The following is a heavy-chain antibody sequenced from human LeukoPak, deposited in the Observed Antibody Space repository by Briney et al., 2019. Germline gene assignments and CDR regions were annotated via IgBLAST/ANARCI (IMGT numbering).Heavy chain of an antibody. J-gene: IGHJ4*02. CDR1: GFTFSSYS. D-gene: IGHD1-7*01. Sequence: GGSLRLSCAASGFTFSSYSMNWVRQAPGKGLEWVSCISSSSSYIYYADSVKGRFTISRDNAKNSLHLQMNSLRAEDTALYYCARAHHWKYGTFEHWGQGTLVTVSS. CDR3: ARAHHWKYGTFEH. CDR2: ISSSSSYI. V-gene: IGHV3-21*01.